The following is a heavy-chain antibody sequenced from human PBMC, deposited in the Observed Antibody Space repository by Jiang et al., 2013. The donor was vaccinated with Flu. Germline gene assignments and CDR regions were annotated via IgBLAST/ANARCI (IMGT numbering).Heavy chain of an antibody. CDR3: ARYMVRGVIKPFPGAFDI. D-gene: IGHD3-10*01. V-gene: IGHV4-59*01. CDR1: GGSISSYY. J-gene: IGHJ3*02. Sequence: GSGLVKPSETLSLTCTVSGGSISSYYWSWIRQPPGKGLEWIGYIYYSGSTNYNPSLKSRVTISVDTSKNQFSLKLSSVTAADTAVYYCARYMVRGVIKPFPGAFDIWGQGTMVTVSS. CDR2: IYYSGST.